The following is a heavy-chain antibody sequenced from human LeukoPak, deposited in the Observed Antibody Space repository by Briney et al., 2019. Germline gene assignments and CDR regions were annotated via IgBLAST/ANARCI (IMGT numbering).Heavy chain of an antibody. J-gene: IGHJ5*02. Sequence: ASVKVSCKASGYTFTSYYMHWVRQAPGQGLEWMGIINSSGGSTSYAQKFQGRVTMTRDTSTSTVYMELSSLRSEDTAVYYCARDLKGCSGGSCYPEHWFDPWGQGTLVTVSS. CDR3: ARDLKGCSGGSCYPEHWFDP. D-gene: IGHD2-15*01. V-gene: IGHV1-46*01. CDR2: INSSGGST. CDR1: GYTFTSYY.